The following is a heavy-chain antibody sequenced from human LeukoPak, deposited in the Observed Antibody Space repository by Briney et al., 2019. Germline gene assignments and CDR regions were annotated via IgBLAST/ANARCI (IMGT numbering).Heavy chain of an antibody. CDR3: ASSRTAASSNWFDP. Sequence: PGGSLRLSCAASGLTVSSNYMTWVRQALGKGLEWVSIIHTNGNTYYADSVKGRFTISRDNSKDTLYLQMNSLRTEDTAVYYCASSRTAASSNWFDPWGQGTLVTVSS. CDR1: GLTVSSNY. J-gene: IGHJ5*02. CDR2: IHTNGNT. D-gene: IGHD6-13*01. V-gene: IGHV3-53*01.